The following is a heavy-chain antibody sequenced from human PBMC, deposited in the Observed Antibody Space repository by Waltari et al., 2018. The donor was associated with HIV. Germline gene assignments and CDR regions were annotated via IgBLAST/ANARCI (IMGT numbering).Heavy chain of an antibody. J-gene: IGHJ4*02. Sequence: QVQLVESGGGVVQSGRSLRLCCAASGFPSSSFAMHWVRQAPGKGLEWVEVISYDGSNKYYPDSVKGRFTISRDNSKNTLYLQMNSLRAEDTAVYFCASALRIVAANDYWGQGTLVTVSS. V-gene: IGHV3-30*16. CDR2: ISYDGSNK. CDR3: ASALRIVAANDY. CDR1: GFPSSSFA. D-gene: IGHD6-13*01.